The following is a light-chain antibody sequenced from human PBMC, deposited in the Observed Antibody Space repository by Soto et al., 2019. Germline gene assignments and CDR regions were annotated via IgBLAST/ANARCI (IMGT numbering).Light chain of an antibody. V-gene: IGKV3-15*01. CDR3: QQYGSSVT. CDR2: RTS. J-gene: IGKJ4*01. Sequence: EIVMTQPPATLSVSPGERATLSCRASQSISSNLAWYQQKPGQAPRLLMFRTSSRATGFPARFSGSGSGTEFNLTISRLEPEDFAVHYCQQYGSSVTFGGGTKVDTK. CDR1: QSISSN.